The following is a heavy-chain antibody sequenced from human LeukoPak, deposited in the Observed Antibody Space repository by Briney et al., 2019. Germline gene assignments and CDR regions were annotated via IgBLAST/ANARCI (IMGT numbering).Heavy chain of an antibody. CDR1: GSSSSNYW. CDR3: ARRATVTTNDAFDI. D-gene: IGHD4-17*01. Sequence: KHGEALKISCTAAGSSSSNYWIAWGRHMAVEGVEWRGMIYPGDSDSRYSPSFQGQVTISADKSISTAYLQWSSLKASDTAMYYCARRATVTTNDAFDIWGQGTMVTVSS. V-gene: IGHV5-51*01. J-gene: IGHJ3*02. CDR2: IYPGDSDS.